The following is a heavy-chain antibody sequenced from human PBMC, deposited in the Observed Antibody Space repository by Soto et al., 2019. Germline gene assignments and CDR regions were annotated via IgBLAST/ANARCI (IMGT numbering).Heavy chain of an antibody. V-gene: IGHV3-23*01. CDR1: GFTFSSYA. J-gene: IGHJ6*02. D-gene: IGHD5-18*01. Sequence: GALRLSCSASGFTFSSYAMSWVRQAPGKGLEWVSAISGSGGSTYYADSVKGRFTISRDDSKNTAYLQMNSLKTEDTAVYYCGSDTAMAYYAMDVWGQGTTVTVSS. CDR3: GSDTAMAYYAMDV. CDR2: ISGSGGST.